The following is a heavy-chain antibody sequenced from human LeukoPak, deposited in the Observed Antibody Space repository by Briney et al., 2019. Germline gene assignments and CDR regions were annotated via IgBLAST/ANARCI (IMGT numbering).Heavy chain of an antibody. J-gene: IGHJ3*02. D-gene: IGHD2-15*01. Sequence: GGSLRLSCAASGFTFSSYGMHWVRQAPGKGLEWVAFIRYDGSNKYYADSVKGRFTISRDNSKNTLYLQMNSLRAEDTAVYYCAKPRSRVYCSGGSCYLGDAFDIWGQGTMVTVSS. CDR3: AKPRSRVYCSGGSCYLGDAFDI. CDR2: IRYDGSNK. V-gene: IGHV3-30*02. CDR1: GFTFSSYG.